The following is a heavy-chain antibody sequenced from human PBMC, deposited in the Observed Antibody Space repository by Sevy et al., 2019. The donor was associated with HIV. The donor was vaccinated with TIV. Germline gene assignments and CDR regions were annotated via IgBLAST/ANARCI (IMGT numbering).Heavy chain of an antibody. CDR2: INQDGSEK. Sequence: GGSVRLSCAASGFTFSNYWMSWVRQAPGKGLECVANINQDGSEKYYLDSVKGRFIVSRDDAKNSLYLQMNSLRAEDSAVNYCAREKILGSKPVYFDSWGQGTLVTVSS. D-gene: IGHD2-2*03. V-gene: IGHV3-7*01. J-gene: IGHJ4*02. CDR3: AREKILGSKPVYFDS. CDR1: GFTFSNYW.